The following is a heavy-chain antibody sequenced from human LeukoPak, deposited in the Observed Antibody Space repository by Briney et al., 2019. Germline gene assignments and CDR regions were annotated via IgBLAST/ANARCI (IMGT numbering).Heavy chain of an antibody. J-gene: IGHJ4*02. Sequence: GGSLRLSCAASGFTFSSYAMSWVRQAPGKGLEWVSAISGSGGSTYYADSVKGRFTISRDNSKNTLYLQMNSLRAEDTAVYYCAKNRIVVVTAIQPSIDYWGQGTLVTVSS. V-gene: IGHV3-23*01. CDR2: ISGSGGST. D-gene: IGHD2-21*02. CDR3: AKNRIVVVTAIQPSIDY. CDR1: GFTFSSYA.